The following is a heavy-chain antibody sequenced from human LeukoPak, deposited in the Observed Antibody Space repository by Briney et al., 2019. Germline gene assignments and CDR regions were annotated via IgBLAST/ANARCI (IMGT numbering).Heavy chain of an antibody. CDR2: ISWNSGSI. D-gene: IGHD5-12*01. V-gene: IGHV3-9*01. CDR3: AKVLYENRGYSGQYYFDY. Sequence: SGGSLRLSCAASGFTFDDYAMHWVRQAPGKGLEWVSGISWNSGSIGYADSVKGRFTISRDNAKNSLYLQMNSLRAEDTALYYCAKVLYENRGYSGQYYFDYWGQGTLVTVSS. CDR1: GFTFDDYA. J-gene: IGHJ4*02.